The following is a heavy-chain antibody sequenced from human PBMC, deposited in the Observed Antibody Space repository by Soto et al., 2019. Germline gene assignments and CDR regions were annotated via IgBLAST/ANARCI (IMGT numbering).Heavy chain of an antibody. J-gene: IGHJ2*01. V-gene: IGHV3-33*01. CDR1: GFTFSSYG. CDR3: ARDQQRLLLPYGYFDR. D-gene: IGHD6-25*01. Sequence: QVQLVESGGGVVQPGRSLRLSCAASGFTFSSYGMHWVRQAPGKGLEWVAVIWYDGSNKYYADSVKGRFTISRDNSKSTLYLQMRSLRAKDTAVYYCARDQQRLLLPYGYFDRWGRGTLFTVSS. CDR2: IWYDGSNK.